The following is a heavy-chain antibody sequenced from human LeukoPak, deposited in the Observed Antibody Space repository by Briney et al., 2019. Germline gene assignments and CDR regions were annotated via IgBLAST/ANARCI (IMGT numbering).Heavy chain of an antibody. D-gene: IGHD5-12*01. J-gene: IGHJ4*02. CDR1: GGSISSYF. V-gene: IGHV4-59*01. CDR3: ARCTRADSGYDPLSF. CDR2: MYSSGST. Sequence: SETLSLTCTVSGGSISSYFWSWIRQPPGKGLEWIGYMYSSGSTNYNPSLKSRGTISVETSKNQFSLKVSSVTAADTAVYYCARCTRADSGYDPLSFWGQGTLVTVSS.